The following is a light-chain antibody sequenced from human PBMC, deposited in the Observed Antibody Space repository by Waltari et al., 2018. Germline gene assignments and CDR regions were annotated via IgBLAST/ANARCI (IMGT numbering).Light chain of an antibody. Sequence: DIVMTQTPLSLPVTPGEPASISCRSSQSLLHTDGYTYLDWYLQKSGQSPQLLIYGGSNRASGVPDRFSGSGSGTDCTLKISKVEAEDVGVYYCMQHKALPLTFGGGTKVEIK. CDR3: MQHKALPLT. V-gene: IGKV2-40*01. CDR1: QSLLHTDGYTY. CDR2: GGS. J-gene: IGKJ4*01.